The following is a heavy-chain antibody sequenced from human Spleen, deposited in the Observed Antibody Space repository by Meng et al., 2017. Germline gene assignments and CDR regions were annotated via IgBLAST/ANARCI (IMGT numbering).Heavy chain of an antibody. CDR2: IFHIGST. D-gene: IGHD2-21*02. J-gene: IGHJ4*02. V-gene: IGHV4-4*02. CDR1: GDSVSGSNW. Sequence: QVQLQESGPGLVKPSGTLSLTCAVSGDSVSGSNWWSWVRQPPGKGLEWIGEIFHIGSTNYNPSLKTRVAISVDRSKNQFSLKLTSVTAADTAVYYCASQSVTAIPFDYWGPGALVTVSS. CDR3: ASQSVTAIPFDY.